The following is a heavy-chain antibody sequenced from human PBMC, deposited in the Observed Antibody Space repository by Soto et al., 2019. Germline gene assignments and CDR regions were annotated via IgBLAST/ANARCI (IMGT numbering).Heavy chain of an antibody. V-gene: IGHV3-30*18. CDR2: ISSDGSDK. Sequence: QVQLVESGGGVVQPGRSLRLSCAASGFSFSNCGMHWVRQAPGKGLEWVAAISSDGSDKYYSESVKGRFTISRDNSKNRLFMKMNSRRVEDTVVYYCVKGSGVAPQELDYWGQGTLVTVSS. D-gene: IGHD3-3*01. J-gene: IGHJ4*02. CDR3: VKGSGVAPQELDY. CDR1: GFSFSNCG.